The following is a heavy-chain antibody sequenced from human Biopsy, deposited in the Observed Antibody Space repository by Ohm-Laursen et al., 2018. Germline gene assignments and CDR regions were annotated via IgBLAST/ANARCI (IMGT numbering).Heavy chain of an antibody. D-gene: IGHD3-10*01. CDR2: INPSGGST. CDR1: GYTFITYY. J-gene: IGHJ4*02. V-gene: IGHV1-46*01. CDR3: ARGRIGGRGDPPDH. Sequence: DSVKVSCKAFGYTFITYYVNWVRQAPGQGLEWMGKINPSGGSTSYAQKFQGRVTMTRDTSTTTVYMELSSLRSEDTAVYYCARGRIGGRGDPPDHWGQGTLVTVSS.